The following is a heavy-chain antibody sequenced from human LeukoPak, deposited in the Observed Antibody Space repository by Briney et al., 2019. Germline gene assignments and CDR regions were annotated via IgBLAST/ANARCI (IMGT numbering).Heavy chain of an antibody. D-gene: IGHD3-10*01. J-gene: IGHJ4*02. CDR2: ISAYNGNT. Sequence: SVKVSCKASGGTFSSYGISWVRQAPGQGLEWMGWISAYNGNTNYAQKLQGRVTMTTDTSTSTAYMELRSLRSDDTAVYYCGSGSYGPSVVDYWGQGTLVTVSS. CDR3: GSGSYGPSVVDY. V-gene: IGHV1-18*01. CDR1: GGTFSSYG.